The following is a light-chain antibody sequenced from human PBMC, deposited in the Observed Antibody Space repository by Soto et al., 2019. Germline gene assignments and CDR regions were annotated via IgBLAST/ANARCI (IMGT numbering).Light chain of an antibody. Sequence: EIVLTQSPCTLSLSPGERATLSCRASQSVSSSYLAWYQQKPGQAPRLLIYGASSRATGIPGRFSGSGSGTDFTLTISRLEPEDFAVYYCQQYGRSSWTFGQGTKVEIK. CDR3: QQYGRSSWT. CDR2: GAS. CDR1: QSVSSSY. V-gene: IGKV3-20*01. J-gene: IGKJ1*01.